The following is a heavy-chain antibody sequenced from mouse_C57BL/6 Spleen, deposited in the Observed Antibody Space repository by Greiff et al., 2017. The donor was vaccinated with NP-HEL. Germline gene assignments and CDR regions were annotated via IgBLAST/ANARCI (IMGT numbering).Heavy chain of an antibody. CDR2: IDPENGDT. V-gene: IGHV14-4*01. D-gene: IGHD2-5*01. J-gene: IGHJ3*01. Sequence: VHVKQSGAELVRPGASVKLSCTASGFNIKDDYMHWVKQRPEQGLEWIGWIDPENGDTEYASKFQGKATITADTSSNTAYLQLSSLTSEDTAVYYCTTGSNPAWFAYWGQGTLVTVSA. CDR3: TTGSNPAWFAY. CDR1: GFNIKDDY.